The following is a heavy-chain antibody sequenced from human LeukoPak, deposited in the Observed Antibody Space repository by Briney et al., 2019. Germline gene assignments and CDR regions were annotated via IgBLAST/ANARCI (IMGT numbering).Heavy chain of an antibody. J-gene: IGHJ4*02. V-gene: IGHV3-74*01. CDR3: ARGPSSNWPGFDF. Sequence: GGSLRLSCAASGFSFSGHWMHWARQLPGKGLVWVSRISPTGSTTSYADSVKGRFTVSRDNAKNTLYLQVNNLRAEDTAVYYCARGPSSNWPGFDFWGQGPLLTVSS. CDR2: ISPTGSTT. CDR1: GFSFSGHW. D-gene: IGHD1-1*01.